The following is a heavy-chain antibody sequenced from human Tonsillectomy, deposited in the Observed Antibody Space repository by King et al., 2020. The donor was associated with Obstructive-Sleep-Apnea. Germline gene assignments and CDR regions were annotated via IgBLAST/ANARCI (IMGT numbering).Heavy chain of an antibody. CDR3: AKVSDSSGWSFDY. J-gene: IGHJ4*02. D-gene: IGHD6-19*01. V-gene: IGHV3-30*02. Sequence: VQLVESGGGVVQPGRSLRLSCAASGCTFSSYGMHWVRQAPGKGLEWVAFIRYDGSNKYYSDSVKGRFTISRDNSKNTLYLQMNSLRPEDTAVYYCAKVSDSSGWSFDYWGQGTLVTVSS. CDR2: IRYDGSNK. CDR1: GCTFSSYG.